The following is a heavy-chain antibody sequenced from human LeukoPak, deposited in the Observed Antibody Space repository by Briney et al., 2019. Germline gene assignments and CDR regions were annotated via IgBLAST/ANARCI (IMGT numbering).Heavy chain of an antibody. Sequence: PGGSLRLSCAASGFTFSSYSMNWGRQAPGKGLGWVAIISYDGSNKYYADSVKGRFTISRDNSKNTLFLQMNSLRAEDTAVYYCARDIGRFGELSPIDYWGQGTLVTVSS. V-gene: IGHV3-30*03. CDR2: ISYDGSNK. D-gene: IGHD3-10*01. J-gene: IGHJ4*02. CDR1: GFTFSSYS. CDR3: ARDIGRFGELSPIDY.